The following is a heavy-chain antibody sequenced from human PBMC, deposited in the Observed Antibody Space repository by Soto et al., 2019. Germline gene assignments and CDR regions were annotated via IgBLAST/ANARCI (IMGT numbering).Heavy chain of an antibody. CDR3: ARHSNEYRKSLDY. V-gene: IGHV4-59*08. J-gene: IGHJ4*02. Sequence: QLQLQESGPGLVKPSETLSLTCTVSGGSISGYYWSWIRQSPGKGLEWIAYIYYIGSSNSNPSLKSRGTISVDTSKNQFSLKLSSVTAADTAVYYCARHSNEYRKSLDYWGQGTLVTVSS. D-gene: IGHD1-1*01. CDR2: IYYIGSS. CDR1: GGSISGYY.